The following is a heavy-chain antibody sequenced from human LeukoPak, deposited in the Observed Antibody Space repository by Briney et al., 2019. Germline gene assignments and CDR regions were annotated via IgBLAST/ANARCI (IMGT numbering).Heavy chain of an antibody. J-gene: IGHJ6*03. CDR3: ARDGGGGVTTRYYYMDV. Sequence: SETLPLTCTVSGGSISSYYWSWLRQPAGKGLEWIGRIYTSGSTNYNPSLKSRVTMSVDTSKNQFSLKLSSVTAADTAVYYCARDGGGGVTTRYYYMDVWGKGTTVTVSS. V-gene: IGHV4-4*07. CDR1: GGSISSYY. CDR2: IYTSGST. D-gene: IGHD4-17*01.